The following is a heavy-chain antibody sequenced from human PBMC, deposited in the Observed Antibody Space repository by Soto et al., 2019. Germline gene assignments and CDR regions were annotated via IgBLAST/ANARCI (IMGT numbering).Heavy chain of an antibody. D-gene: IGHD5-12*01. CDR3: AKGQAGYVTAFDI. J-gene: IGHJ3*02. Sequence: PGGSLRLSCAASGFTFSSYAMHWVRQAPGKGLEWVSGISWNSGSIGYADSVKGRFTISRDNAKNSLYLQMNSLRAEDTALYYCAKGQAGYVTAFDIWGQGTMVTVSS. CDR1: GFTFSSYA. CDR2: ISWNSGSI. V-gene: IGHV3-9*01.